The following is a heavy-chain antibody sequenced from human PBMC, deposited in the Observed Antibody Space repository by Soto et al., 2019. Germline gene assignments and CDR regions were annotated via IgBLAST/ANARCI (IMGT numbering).Heavy chain of an antibody. CDR3: ARDLQYSRLFYGMDV. J-gene: IGHJ6*02. CDR1: VGSISSGGYY. D-gene: IGHD6-13*01. Sequence: SETLSLTCTVSVGSISSGGYYWSWIRQHPGKGLEWIGYIYYSGSTYYNPSLKSRVTISVDTSKNQFSLKLSSVTAADTAVYYCARDLQYSRLFYGMDVWGQGTTVTVS. V-gene: IGHV4-31*03. CDR2: IYYSGST.